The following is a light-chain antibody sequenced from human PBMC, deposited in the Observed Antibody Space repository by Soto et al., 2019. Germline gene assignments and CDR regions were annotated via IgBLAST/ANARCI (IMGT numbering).Light chain of an antibody. V-gene: IGKV1-5*03. CDR3: QQYNRYPYT. J-gene: IGKJ5*01. CDR2: KAS. CDR1: QSITSW. Sequence: DVQMIQSPSTLSASVGDRVTITCRASQSITSWLAWYQQKPGKAPKLLIYKASTLESGVPSRFSGSGSGTEFTLTISSLQPDDFAHYYCQQYNRYPYTFGQGTRLEIK.